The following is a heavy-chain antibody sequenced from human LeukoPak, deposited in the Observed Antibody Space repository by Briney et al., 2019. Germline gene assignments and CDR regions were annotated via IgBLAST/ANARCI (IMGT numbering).Heavy chain of an antibody. Sequence: SETLSLTCTVSGGSMSSYYWTWIRQPPGKGLEWIGYIYYSGSTHYNPSLKSRVTMSVDTSKNQFSLKLSSVTAADTAVYYCAGSNYYGGGCYYNRYYYYYMDVWGKGTTVTVSS. CDR1: GGSMSSYY. CDR2: IYYSGST. D-gene: IGHD3-10*01. CDR3: AGSNYYGGGCYYNRYYYYYMDV. V-gene: IGHV4-59*12. J-gene: IGHJ6*03.